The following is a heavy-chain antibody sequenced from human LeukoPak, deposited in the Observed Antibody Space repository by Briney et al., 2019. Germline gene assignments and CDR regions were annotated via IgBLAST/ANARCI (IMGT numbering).Heavy chain of an antibody. CDR3: ARGRDSYGHPTSWFDP. J-gene: IGHJ5*02. CDR2: IYYSGST. V-gene: IGHV4-59*01. CDR1: GGSISSYY. Sequence: SETLSLTCTVSGGSISSYYWSLIRQPPGKGLEWIGYIYYSGSTNYNPSLKSRVTISVDTSKNQFSLKLSSVTAADTAVYYCARGRDSYGHPTSWFDPWGQGTLVTVSS. D-gene: IGHD5-18*01.